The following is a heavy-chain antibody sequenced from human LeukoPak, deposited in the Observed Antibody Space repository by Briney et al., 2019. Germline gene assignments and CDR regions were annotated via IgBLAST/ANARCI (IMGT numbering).Heavy chain of an antibody. CDR2: ISGSGGST. J-gene: IGHJ3*02. D-gene: IGHD2-15*01. Sequence: GGSLRLSCAASGFTFSSYAMSWVRQALGKGLEWVSAISGSGGSTYYADSVKGRFTISRDHSKNTVSLQMNSLRAEDTAVYYCAKGEGYCSGGSCGAFDIWGQGTMVTVSS. CDR1: GFTFSSYA. V-gene: IGHV3-23*01. CDR3: AKGEGYCSGGSCGAFDI.